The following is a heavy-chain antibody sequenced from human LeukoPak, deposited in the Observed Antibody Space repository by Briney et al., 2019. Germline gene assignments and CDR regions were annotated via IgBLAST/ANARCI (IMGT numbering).Heavy chain of an antibody. V-gene: IGHV1-2*02. D-gene: IGHD3-22*01. CDR2: INPNSGGT. CDR3: AATYYYDSSGLDY. J-gene: IGHJ4*02. CDR1: GYTFTGYY. Sequence: GASVKVSCKASGYTFTGYYMHWVRQAPGQGLEWMGWINPNSGGTNYAQKFQGRVTMTSDTSISTAYMELSRLRSDDTAVYYCAATYYYDSSGLDYWGQGTLVTVSS.